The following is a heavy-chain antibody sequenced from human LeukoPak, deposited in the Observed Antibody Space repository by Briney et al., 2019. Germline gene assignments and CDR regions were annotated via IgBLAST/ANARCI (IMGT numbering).Heavy chain of an antibody. D-gene: IGHD1-26*01. CDR1: GFTFSSYA. V-gene: IGHV3-30-3*01. CDR3: ARVVGPDAFDI. CDR2: ISYDGSNK. J-gene: IGHJ3*02. Sequence: GGSLRLSCAASGFTFSSYAMSWVRQAPGKGLEWVAVISYDGSNKYYADSVKGRFTISRDNSKNTLYLQMNSLRAEDTAVYYCARVVGPDAFDIWGQGTMVTVSS.